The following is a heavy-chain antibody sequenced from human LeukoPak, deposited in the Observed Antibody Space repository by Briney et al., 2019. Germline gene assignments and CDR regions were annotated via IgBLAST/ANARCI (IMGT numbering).Heavy chain of an antibody. Sequence: SETLSLTCTVSGYSLSSGYYWGWIRQPPGKGLEWIGESNHSGRTNYNPSLKSRVTISVDTSKNQFSLKLSSVTAADTAVYYCARHFGYCSGGSCLYYYYYYMDVWGKGTTVTISS. D-gene: IGHD2-15*01. CDR1: GYSLSSGYY. J-gene: IGHJ6*03. CDR3: ARHFGYCSGGSCLYYYYYYMDV. V-gene: IGHV4-38-2*02. CDR2: SNHSGRT.